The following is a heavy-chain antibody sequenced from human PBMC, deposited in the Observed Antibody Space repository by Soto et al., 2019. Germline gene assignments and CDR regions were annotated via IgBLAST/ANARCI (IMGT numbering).Heavy chain of an antibody. Sequence: PVGSLRLSCAASGFIFSSYWMSWVRQAPGKGLEWVATVKQDGSEGYYVDSVKGRFTISRDNAKNSLYLQMNSLRVEDTAVYYCAREGNWGQGTLVTVSS. CDR2: VKQDGSEG. CDR1: GFIFSSYW. CDR3: AREGN. D-gene: IGHD6-13*01. V-gene: IGHV3-7*01. J-gene: IGHJ4*02.